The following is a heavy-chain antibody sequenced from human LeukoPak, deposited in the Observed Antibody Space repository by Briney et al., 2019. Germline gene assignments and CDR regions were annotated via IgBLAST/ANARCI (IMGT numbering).Heavy chain of an antibody. CDR2: LSGSGGNT. CDR1: GFTFSSYA. Sequence: GGSLRLSCAASGFTFSSYAMSWVRQAPGKGLEWVSTLSGSGGNTYYAASVKGRVTISRDNSQNTLYLQMNSLRAEDTAVYHCAKGSYYYDSADYFDYWGQGTLVTVSS. D-gene: IGHD3-22*01. CDR3: AKGSYYYDSADYFDY. J-gene: IGHJ4*02. V-gene: IGHV3-23*01.